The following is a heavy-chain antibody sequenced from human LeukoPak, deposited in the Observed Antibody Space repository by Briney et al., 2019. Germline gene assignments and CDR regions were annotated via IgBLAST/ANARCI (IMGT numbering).Heavy chain of an antibody. CDR2: ISSDGNTK. CDR1: GFTFNSYA. J-gene: IGHJ4*02. V-gene: IGHV3-30*01. D-gene: IGHD6-13*01. Sequence: PGGSLRLSCAASGFTFNSYAMQWVRQAPGKGLEWVAVISSDGNTKFYADSVRGRFTISRDNSKNTLYVQMDSLRVEDTAVYYCARDGGRNAPGIFDHWGQGTLVTVSS. CDR3: ARDGGRNAPGIFDH.